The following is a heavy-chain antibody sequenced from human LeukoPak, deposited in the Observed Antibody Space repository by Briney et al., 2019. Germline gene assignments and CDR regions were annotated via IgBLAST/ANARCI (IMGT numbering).Heavy chain of an antibody. J-gene: IGHJ4*02. CDR2: IKGDGSYI. D-gene: IGHD5-18*01. CDR1: GFSFSSYW. Sequence: GGSLRLSCAASGFSFSSYWMHWVRQAPGKGLVWVSRIKGDGSYITYADSVKGRFTISRDNARNTLYLQMNSLRADDTAVYYCARAYVGTDTVDFDYWGQGTLVTVSS. CDR3: ARAYVGTDTVDFDY. V-gene: IGHV3-74*01.